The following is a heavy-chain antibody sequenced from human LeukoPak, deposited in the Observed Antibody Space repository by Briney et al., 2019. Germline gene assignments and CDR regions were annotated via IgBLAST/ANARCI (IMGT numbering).Heavy chain of an antibody. J-gene: IGHJ3*02. V-gene: IGHV1-69*04. CDR1: GGTFSSYA. Sequence: SVKVSCKASGGTFSSYAITWVRQAPGQGLEWMGRIIPILGIANYAQKFQGRVTITTDESTSTAYMELSSLRSEDTAVYYCASAPTRGYSEGAFDIWGQGTMVTVSS. CDR2: IIPILGIA. D-gene: IGHD2-15*01. CDR3: ASAPTRGYSEGAFDI.